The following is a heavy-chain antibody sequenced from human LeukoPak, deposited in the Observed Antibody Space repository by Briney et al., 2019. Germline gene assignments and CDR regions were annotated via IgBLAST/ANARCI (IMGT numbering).Heavy chain of an antibody. Sequence: ASVKVSCKASGYTFTSYYLHWVRQAPGQGLEWTGIINPSGDTTNYAQKFQGRVTLTRDTSTSAVYMELSSLRSEDSAVYYCARADSSTSPYYFDYWGQGTLVTVSS. CDR2: INPSGDTT. D-gene: IGHD2-2*01. CDR1: GYTFTSYY. V-gene: IGHV1-46*03. CDR3: ARADSSTSPYYFDY. J-gene: IGHJ4*02.